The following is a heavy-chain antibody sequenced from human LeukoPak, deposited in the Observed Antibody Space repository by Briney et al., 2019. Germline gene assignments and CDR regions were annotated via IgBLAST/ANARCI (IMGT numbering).Heavy chain of an antibody. Sequence: PGGSLRLSCAASGFTFSDYYMSWIRQAPGKGLEWVSYIRSSSSTIHYADSVKGRFTISRDNVKNSLYLQMNSLRGEDTAVYYCTRDPHALDYWGQGTLVTVSS. CDR2: IRSSSSTI. CDR3: TRDPHALDY. V-gene: IGHV3-11*04. CDR1: GFTFSDYY. J-gene: IGHJ4*02.